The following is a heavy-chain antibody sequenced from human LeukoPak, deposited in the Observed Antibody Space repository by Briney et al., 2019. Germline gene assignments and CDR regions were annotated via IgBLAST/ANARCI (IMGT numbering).Heavy chain of an antibody. D-gene: IGHD3-9*01. CDR3: ARAGPGYYKSFDY. Sequence: SETLSLTCAVSGGSISSGGYSWSWIRQPPGKGLEWIGYIYHSGSTYYNPSLKSRVTISVDRSKNQFSLKLSSVTAADTAVYYCARAGPGYYKSFDYWGKGTLVTVSS. CDR2: IYHSGST. CDR1: GGSISSGGYS. J-gene: IGHJ4*02. V-gene: IGHV4-30-2*01.